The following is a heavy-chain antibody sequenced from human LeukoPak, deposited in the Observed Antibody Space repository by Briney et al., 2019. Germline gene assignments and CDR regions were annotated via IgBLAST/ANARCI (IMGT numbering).Heavy chain of an antibody. D-gene: IGHD3-22*01. J-gene: IGHJ3*02. CDR1: GYTFTSYA. CDR3: ARGKYYYDSSGYYYSDAFDI. Sequence: GASVKVSCKASGYTFTSYAMNWVRQAPGQGLEWMGWINTNTGNPTYAQGFTGRFVFSLDTSVSTAYLQISSLKAEDTAVYYCARGKYYYDSSGYYYSDAFDIWGQGTMVTVSS. V-gene: IGHV7-4-1*02. CDR2: INTNTGNP.